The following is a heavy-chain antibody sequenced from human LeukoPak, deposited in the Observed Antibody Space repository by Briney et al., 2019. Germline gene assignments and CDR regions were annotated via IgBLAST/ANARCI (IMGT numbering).Heavy chain of an antibody. CDR2: ISSSSSYI. CDR3: ARHSGFGAFDY. D-gene: IGHD6-19*01. J-gene: IGHJ4*02. Sequence: GGSLRLSCAASGFTFSPYGMNWVRQAPGKGLEWVSSISSSSSYIYYADSVKGRFTISRDNAKNSLYLQMNSLRAEDSAVYYCARHSGFGAFDYWGQGTLVTVSS. V-gene: IGHV3-21*01. CDR1: GFTFSPYG.